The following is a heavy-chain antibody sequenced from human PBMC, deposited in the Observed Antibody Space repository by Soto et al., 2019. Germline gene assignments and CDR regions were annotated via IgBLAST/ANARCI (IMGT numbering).Heavy chain of an antibody. J-gene: IGHJ3*02. V-gene: IGHV3-33*01. CDR2: IWSDGSNK. Sequence: QVQLVESGGGVVQPGRSLRLSCAASGFTFSSYGMHWVRQAPGKALEWVAVIWSDGSNKYYADSVKGRFTISRDNSKNTLYMQRNSLRAEDTAVYYCARDRGYCSGGSCYSGAFDIWGRGTMVTVSS. CDR1: GFTFSSYG. CDR3: ARDRGYCSGGSCYSGAFDI. D-gene: IGHD2-15*01.